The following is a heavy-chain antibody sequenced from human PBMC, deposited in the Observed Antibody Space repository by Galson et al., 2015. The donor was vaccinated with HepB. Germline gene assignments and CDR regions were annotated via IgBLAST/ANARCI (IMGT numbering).Heavy chain of an antibody. CDR2: INAGNGNT. V-gene: IGHV1-3*01. Sequence: SVKVSCKASGYTFTSYAMHWVRQAPGQRLEWMGWINAGNGNTKYSQKFQGRVTITRDTSASTAYMELSSLRSEDTAVYYCARDLYSSSWYPKTEKNAFDIWGQGTMVTVSS. CDR1: GYTFTSYA. D-gene: IGHD6-13*01. J-gene: IGHJ3*02. CDR3: ARDLYSSSWYPKTEKNAFDI.